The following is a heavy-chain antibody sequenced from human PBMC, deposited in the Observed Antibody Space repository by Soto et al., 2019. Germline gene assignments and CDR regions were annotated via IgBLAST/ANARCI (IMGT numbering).Heavy chain of an antibody. J-gene: IGHJ4*02. CDR2: IDPSDSQT. V-gene: IGHV5-10-1*01. CDR3: ARQIYDSDTGPNFQYYFDS. CDR1: GYSFAGYW. Sequence: LGESLKISCQDSGYSFAGYWITWVRQKPGKGLEWMGRIDPSDSQTYYSPSFRGHVTISATKSITTVFLQWSSLRASDTAMYYCARQIYDSDTGPNFQYYFDSWGQGTPVTVSS. D-gene: IGHD3-22*01.